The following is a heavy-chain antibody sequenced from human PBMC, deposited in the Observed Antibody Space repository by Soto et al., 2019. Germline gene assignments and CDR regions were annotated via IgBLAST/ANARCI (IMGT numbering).Heavy chain of an antibody. J-gene: IGHJ4*02. CDR1: GVSFIDYY. V-gene: IGHV4-34*01. CDR2: INHSGST. Sequence: PSETLSLTCAVYGVSFIDYYWSWILQPPGKGLEWIGEINHSGSTNYNPSLKSRVTISVDPSKSQFSLRLSSVTAADTAVYYCARTSRFVDWCQGTRVSVVS. CDR3: ARTSRFVD.